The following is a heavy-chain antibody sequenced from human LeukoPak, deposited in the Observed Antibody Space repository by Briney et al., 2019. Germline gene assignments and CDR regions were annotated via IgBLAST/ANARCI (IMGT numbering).Heavy chain of an antibody. CDR2: ISGTGTNT. CDR3: AKDIMVVVPAAMGDY. CDR1: GFTFTDYA. J-gene: IGHJ4*02. V-gene: IGHV3-23*01. D-gene: IGHD2-2*01. Sequence: GGSLRLSCAVSGFTFTDYAMNWVRQAPGKGLEWVSGISGTGTNTYYADYVKGRFTISRDNSKNTLYLQMNSLRAEDTAVYYCAKDIMVVVPAAMGDYWGQGTLVTVSS.